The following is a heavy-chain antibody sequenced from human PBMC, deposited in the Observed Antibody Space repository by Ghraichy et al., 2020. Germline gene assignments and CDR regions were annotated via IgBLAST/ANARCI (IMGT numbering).Heavy chain of an antibody. CDR1: GGSISSYY. J-gene: IGHJ5*02. CDR3: ARASGEGSSWDWFDP. D-gene: IGHD6-6*01. Sequence: SETLSLTCTVSGGSISSYYWSWIRQPPGKGLEWIGYIYYSGSTNYNPSLKSRVTISVDTSKNQFSLKLSSVTAADTAVYYCARASGEGSSWDWFDPWGQGTLVTVSS. V-gene: IGHV4-59*01. CDR2: IYYSGST.